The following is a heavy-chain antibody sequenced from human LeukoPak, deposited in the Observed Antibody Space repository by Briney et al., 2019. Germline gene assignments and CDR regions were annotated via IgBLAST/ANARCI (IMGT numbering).Heavy chain of an antibody. CDR3: ARALGAFDI. CDR2: IYYSGST. Sequence: SETLSLTCTVSGGSISSSGYYWGWIRQPPGKGLEWIGSIYYSGSTYYNPSLKSRVTISLDKSKNQVSLKLNSVTAADTAVYYCARALGAFDIWGQGTMVTVSS. CDR1: GGSISSSGYY. V-gene: IGHV4-39*07. J-gene: IGHJ3*02.